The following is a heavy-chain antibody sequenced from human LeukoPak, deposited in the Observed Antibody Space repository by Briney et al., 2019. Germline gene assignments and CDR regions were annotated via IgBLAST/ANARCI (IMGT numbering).Heavy chain of an antibody. V-gene: IGHV3-53*01. Sequence: GGSLRLSCAASGFTVSSTYMSWVRQASGKGLEWVSVIYSGGSTYYADSVKGRFAISKDNSKNTLYLQMNSLRAEDTAVYYCATSGGVDTAMIFDYWGQGILVTVSS. J-gene: IGHJ4*02. CDR2: IYSGGST. D-gene: IGHD5-18*01. CDR1: GFTVSSTY. CDR3: ATSGGVDTAMIFDY.